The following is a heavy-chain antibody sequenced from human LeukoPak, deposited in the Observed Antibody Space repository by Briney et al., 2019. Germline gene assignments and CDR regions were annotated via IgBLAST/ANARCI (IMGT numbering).Heavy chain of an antibody. D-gene: IGHD2-2*01. Sequence: PSETLSLTCSVSGFSISSGYFWGWIRQPPGKGLEWIGSFYRSGTTYYNPSLKSRVTISVDTSKNQFSLKLSSVTAADTAVYYCAREMAWWDVGYCSSTSCYFPFDYWGQGTLVTVSS. CDR3: AREMAWWDVGYCSSTSCYFPFDY. CDR2: FYRSGTT. V-gene: IGHV4-38-2*02. CDR1: GFSISSGYF. J-gene: IGHJ4*02.